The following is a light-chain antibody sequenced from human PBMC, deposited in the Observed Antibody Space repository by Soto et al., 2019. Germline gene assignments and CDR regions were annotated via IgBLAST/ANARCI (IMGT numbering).Light chain of an antibody. Sequence: DIVMTQSPDSLAVSLGERATINCKSSQSVSYSSNSKDYLAWYQQKPGQPPKLLIYWASTRESGVPARFSGSGSGTDFTLTISSLQAEDVAVYYCQQYYSAPLTFGGGTKVEIK. CDR2: WAS. J-gene: IGKJ4*01. CDR1: QSVSYSSNSKDY. V-gene: IGKV4-1*01. CDR3: QQYYSAPLT.